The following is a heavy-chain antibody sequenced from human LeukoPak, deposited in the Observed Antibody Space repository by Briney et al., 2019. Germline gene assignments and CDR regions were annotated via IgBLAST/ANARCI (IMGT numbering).Heavy chain of an antibody. D-gene: IGHD3-10*01. J-gene: IGHJ4*02. Sequence: GGSLRLSCSASGFTFSSYAMHWVRQAPGKGLEYVSAISSNGGSTYYANSVKGRFTISRDNSKNTLYLQVGSLRAEDMAVYYCARGFPSPDKRPCWGQGTLVTVSS. V-gene: IGHV3-64*01. CDR1: GFTFSSYA. CDR2: ISSNGGST. CDR3: ARGFPSPDKRPC.